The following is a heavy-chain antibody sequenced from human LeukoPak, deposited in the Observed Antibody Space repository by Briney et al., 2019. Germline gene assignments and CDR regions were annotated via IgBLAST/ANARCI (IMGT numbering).Heavy chain of an antibody. V-gene: IGHV1-69*05. J-gene: IGHJ1*01. CDR2: IIPIFGTA. CDR1: GGTFSSYA. CDR3: ARDSHYYDSSGYWFEH. D-gene: IGHD3-22*01. Sequence: SVKVSCKASGGTFSSYAISWVRQAPGQGLEWMGRIIPIFGTANYAQKFQGRVTITTDESTSTAYMELSGLRSEDTAVYYCARDSHYYDSSGYWFEHWGQGTLVTVSS.